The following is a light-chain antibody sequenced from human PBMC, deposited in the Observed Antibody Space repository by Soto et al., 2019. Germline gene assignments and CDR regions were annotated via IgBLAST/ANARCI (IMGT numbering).Light chain of an antibody. CDR2: AAS. CDR1: QSISIN. J-gene: IGKJ1*01. Sequence: EIVMTQSPATLSVSPGERAILPCRASQSISINLAWYQQKPGQAPRLLIYAASNRAAGVPARFSGSGSGTEFTLTISSLQPDDFATYYCQHYNSYSEAFGQGTKVDI. V-gene: IGKV3-15*01. CDR3: QHYNSYSEA.